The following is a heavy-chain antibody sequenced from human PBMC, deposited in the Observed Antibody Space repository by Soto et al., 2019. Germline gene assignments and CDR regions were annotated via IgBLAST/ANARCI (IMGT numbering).Heavy chain of an antibody. CDR3: ARCATSCSLGF. CDR1: GGSISSGDYY. V-gene: IGHV4-30-4*01. J-gene: IGHJ4*02. CDR2: IYYSGST. D-gene: IGHD2-2*01. Sequence: SETLSLTCTVSGGSISSGDYYWSWIRQPPGKGLEWIGYIYYSGSTYYNPSLMSRVTISVDTSKNQFSLKLSSVTAADTAVYYCARCATSCSLGFWGQGTLVTVSS.